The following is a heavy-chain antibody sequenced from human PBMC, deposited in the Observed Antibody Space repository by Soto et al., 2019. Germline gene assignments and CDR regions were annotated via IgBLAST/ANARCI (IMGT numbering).Heavy chain of an antibody. CDR3: ARAGWEKGNWGTGHMDV. CDR2: IYYSGST. J-gene: IGHJ6*02. V-gene: IGHV4-31*03. CDR1: GGSISSGGYY. Sequence: QVQLRESGPGLVKPSQTLSLTCTVSGGSISSGGYYWSWIRQHPGKGLEWIGYIYYSGSTYYNPSLKSRVTISVDTSKNQFSLKLSSVTAADTAVYYCARAGWEKGNWGTGHMDVWGQGTTVTVSS. D-gene: IGHD7-27*01.